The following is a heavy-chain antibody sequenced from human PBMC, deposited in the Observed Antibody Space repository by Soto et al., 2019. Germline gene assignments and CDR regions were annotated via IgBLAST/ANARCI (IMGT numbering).Heavy chain of an antibody. D-gene: IGHD6-25*01. V-gene: IGHV3-21*01. CDR1: GFTFSSYS. CDR2: ISSSSSYI. CDR3: ASDVGLAAATPKKYYYYYGMDV. Sequence: PGGSLRLSCAASGFTFSSYSMNWVRQAPGKGLEWVSSISSSSSYIYYADSVKGRFTISRDNAKNSLYLQMNSLRDEDTAVYYCASDVGLAAATPKKYYYYYGMDVWGQGTTVTVSS. J-gene: IGHJ6*02.